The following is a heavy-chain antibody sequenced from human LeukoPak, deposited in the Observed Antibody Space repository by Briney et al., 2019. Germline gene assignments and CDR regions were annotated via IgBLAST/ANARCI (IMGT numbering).Heavy chain of an antibody. Sequence: PSETLSLTCAVSGGSISSYYWSWIRQPPGKGLEWIGYIYYSGSTNYNPSLKSRVTISVDTSKNQFSLKLSSVTAADTAVYYCARGYSGSPYYFDYRGQGTLVTVSS. CDR1: GGSISSYY. V-gene: IGHV4-59*01. D-gene: IGHD1-26*01. CDR2: IYYSGST. CDR3: ARGYSGSPYYFDY. J-gene: IGHJ4*02.